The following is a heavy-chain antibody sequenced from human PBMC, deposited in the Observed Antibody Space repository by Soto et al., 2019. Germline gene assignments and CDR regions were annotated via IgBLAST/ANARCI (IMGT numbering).Heavy chain of an antibody. Sequence: ASVKVSCKASGYTLTDYFLHWVRQAPGQGLEWMGTIVPTSGTVKSAQKFQVRVTITADESTTTAYMELRSLRSEDTAVYYCARPYDSSQSPRFDYWGQGTLVTVSS. J-gene: IGHJ4*02. CDR2: IVPTSGTV. CDR1: GYTLTDYF. D-gene: IGHD3-22*01. V-gene: IGHV1-69*13. CDR3: ARPYDSSQSPRFDY.